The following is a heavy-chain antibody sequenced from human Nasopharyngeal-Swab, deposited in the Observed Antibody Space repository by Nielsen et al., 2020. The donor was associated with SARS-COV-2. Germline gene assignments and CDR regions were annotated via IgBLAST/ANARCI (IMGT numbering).Heavy chain of an antibody. Sequence: ASVKVSCKASGYTFTSYGISWVRQAPGQGLEWMGWISAYNGNTNYAQKLQGRVTMTTDTSTSTAYMELRSLRFDDTAVYYCARENSPPTYYDFWSGYSPNYFDYWGQGTLVTVSS. CDR1: GYTFTSYG. CDR3: ARENSPPTYYDFWSGYSPNYFDY. V-gene: IGHV1-18*01. D-gene: IGHD3-3*01. J-gene: IGHJ4*02. CDR2: ISAYNGNT.